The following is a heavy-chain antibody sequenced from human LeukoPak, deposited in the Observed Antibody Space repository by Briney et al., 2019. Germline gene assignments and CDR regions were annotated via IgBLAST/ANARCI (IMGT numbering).Heavy chain of an antibody. Sequence: SETLSLTCAVYGGSFSGYYWSWIRQPPGKGLEWIGEINHSGSTNYNPSIKSRVTISVDTSKNQFSLKLSSVTAADTAVYYCARGIVATILYYYYYMDVWGKGTTVTVSS. CDR2: INHSGST. V-gene: IGHV4-34*01. CDR1: GGSFSGYY. J-gene: IGHJ6*03. CDR3: ARGIVATILYYYYYMDV. D-gene: IGHD5-12*01.